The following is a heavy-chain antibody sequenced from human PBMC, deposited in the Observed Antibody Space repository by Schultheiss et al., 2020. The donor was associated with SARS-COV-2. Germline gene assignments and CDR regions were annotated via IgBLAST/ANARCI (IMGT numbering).Heavy chain of an antibody. CDR2: IYYSGST. D-gene: IGHD6-19*01. J-gene: IGHJ6*03. V-gene: IGHV4-61*08. Sequence: SETLSLTCAVSGGSISSGGYSWSWIRQPPGKGLEWIGYIYYSGSTNYNPSLKSRVTISVDTSKNQFSLKLSSVTAADTAVYYCARHVYSSAAGDYMDVWGKGTTVTVSS. CDR3: ARHVYSSAAGDYMDV. CDR1: GGSISSGGYS.